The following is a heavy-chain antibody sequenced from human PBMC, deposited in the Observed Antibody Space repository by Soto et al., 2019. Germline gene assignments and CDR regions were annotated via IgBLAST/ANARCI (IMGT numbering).Heavy chain of an antibody. CDR2: ISGSGGST. Sequence: EVQLLESGGGLVQPGGSLRLSCAASGFTFSNYAMSWVRQAPGKGLEWVSAISGSGGSTYYADSVKGRFTISRDNSKNTLYLQMNSLRAEDTAVYFCAKGLRFLECSITPPHFDYWRQGTLVTVSS. V-gene: IGHV3-23*01. CDR1: GFTFSNYA. CDR3: AKGLRFLECSITPPHFDY. J-gene: IGHJ4*02. D-gene: IGHD3-3*01.